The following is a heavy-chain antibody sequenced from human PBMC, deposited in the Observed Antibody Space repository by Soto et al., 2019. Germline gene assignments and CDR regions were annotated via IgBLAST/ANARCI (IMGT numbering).Heavy chain of an antibody. CDR3: ARQGYCSSTSCPNIYYYYYGMDV. J-gene: IGHJ6*02. D-gene: IGHD2-2*01. V-gene: IGHV4-39*01. CDR2: IYYSGST. CDR1: GGSISSSSYY. Sequence: SETLSLTCTVSGGSISSSSYYWGWIRQPPGKGLEWIGSIYYSGSTYYNPSLKSRVTISVDTSKNQFSLKLSSVTAADTAVYYCARQGYCSSTSCPNIYYYYYGMDVWGQGTTVTVSS.